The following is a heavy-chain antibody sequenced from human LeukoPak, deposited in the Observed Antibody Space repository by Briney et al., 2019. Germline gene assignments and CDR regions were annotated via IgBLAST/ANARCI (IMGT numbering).Heavy chain of an antibody. CDR1: GGSISNYY. D-gene: IGHD3-22*01. V-gene: IGHV4-59*01. CDR2: ISHSGST. CDR3: ARDRHDSSGYDAFDI. Sequence: SETLSLTCTVSGGSISNYYWSWIRQPPGKGLEWIGYISHSGSTNYSPSLKSRVTISLDTSKNQFSLKLSSVTAADTAVYYCARDRHDSSGYDAFDIWGQGTMVTVSS. J-gene: IGHJ3*02.